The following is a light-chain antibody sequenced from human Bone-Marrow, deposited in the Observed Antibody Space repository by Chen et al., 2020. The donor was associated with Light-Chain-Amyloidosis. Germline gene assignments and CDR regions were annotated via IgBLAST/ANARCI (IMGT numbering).Light chain of an antibody. CDR2: EVT. V-gene: IGLV2-23*02. CDR1: SSDVGGYDI. Sequence: QSALTQPASVTGSPGQSIPLPCTGTSSDVGGYDIVSWYRQHPGKAPKLLIFEVTKRPSGVSNRFSGSKSGNTASLTISGLRTEDAADYYCCAYRGGSFPYVFGPGTKVTVL. J-gene: IGLJ1*01. CDR3: CAYRGGSFPYV.